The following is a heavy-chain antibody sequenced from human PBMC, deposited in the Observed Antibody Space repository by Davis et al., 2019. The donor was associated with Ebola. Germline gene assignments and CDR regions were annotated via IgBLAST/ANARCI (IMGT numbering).Heavy chain of an antibody. Sequence: PGESLKISCAASGFTFASYSFNWVRQAPGKGLEWVSSVSSGSPHTSYADSVKGRFSISRDNAKNSLFLQMNSLTAEDTALYYCAREAPFCGGDCLDYWGQGTRVSVSS. V-gene: IGHV3-21*01. D-gene: IGHD2-21*01. CDR1: GFTFASYS. CDR2: VSSGSPHT. CDR3: AREAPFCGGDCLDY. J-gene: IGHJ4*02.